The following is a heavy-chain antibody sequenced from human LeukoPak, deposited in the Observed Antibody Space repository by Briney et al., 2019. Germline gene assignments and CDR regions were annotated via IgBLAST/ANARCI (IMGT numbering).Heavy chain of an antibody. Sequence: ASVKVSCKASGYTFTSYGINWVRQAPGQGLEWMGWISAYNGNTNYAQKLQGRVTMTTDTSTSTAYMELRSLRSDDTAVYYCARDTKVTFGGVITGFYGMDVWGQGTTVTVSS. J-gene: IGHJ6*02. D-gene: IGHD3-16*02. CDR3: ARDTKVTFGGVITGFYGMDV. CDR2: ISAYNGNT. CDR1: GYTFTSYG. V-gene: IGHV1-18*01.